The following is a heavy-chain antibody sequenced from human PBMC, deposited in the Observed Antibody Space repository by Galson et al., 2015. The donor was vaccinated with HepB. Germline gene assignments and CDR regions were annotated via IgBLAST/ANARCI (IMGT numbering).Heavy chain of an antibody. D-gene: IGHD3-16*02. Sequence: SLRLSCAASGFAFYNYGMHWVRQAPGKGLEWVAVISYDGSIKFYADSVKGRFTISRDSSMNTLYLQMNGLNVEDTALYFCARPFSRYTTRGEGNYFDYWGQGVLVTVSS. CDR1: GFAFYNYG. CDR3: ARPFSRYTTRGEGNYFDY. CDR2: ISYDGSIK. V-gene: IGHV3-30*03. J-gene: IGHJ4*02.